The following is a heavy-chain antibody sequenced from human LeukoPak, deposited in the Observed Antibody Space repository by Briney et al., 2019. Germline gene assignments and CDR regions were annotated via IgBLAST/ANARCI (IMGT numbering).Heavy chain of an antibody. V-gene: IGHV3-23*01. D-gene: IGHD5-12*01. J-gene: IGHJ4*02. Sequence: GGSLRLSCAASGFTFSSYAMSWVRQAPGKGLEWVSAISGSGGSTYYADSVKGRFAISRDNSKNTLYLQMNSLRAEDTAVYYCAKTHYGYSGYDWGAGFDYWGQGTLVTVSS. CDR3: AKTHYGYSGYDWGAGFDY. CDR1: GFTFSSYA. CDR2: ISGSGGST.